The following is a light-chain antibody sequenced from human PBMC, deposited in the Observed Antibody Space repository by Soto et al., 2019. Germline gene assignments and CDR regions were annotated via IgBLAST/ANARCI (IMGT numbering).Light chain of an antibody. CDR1: SSDVGGSNF. Sequence: QPVLTQPASVSASPGQSITISCTGTSSDVGGSNFVSWYQQHPGKPPKLIIYDVATRPSGVSNRFSGSKSGSTASLTVSGLQAEDEADYYCSSYAGSDNAVVFGGGTKLTVL. V-gene: IGLV2-14*03. J-gene: IGLJ2*01. CDR2: DVA. CDR3: SSYAGSDNAVV.